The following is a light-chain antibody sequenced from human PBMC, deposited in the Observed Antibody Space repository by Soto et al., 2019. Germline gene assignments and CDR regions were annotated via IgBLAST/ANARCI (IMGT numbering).Light chain of an antibody. CDR2: DVS. CDR1: RSDVGGYNY. Sequence: QSALTQPASVSGSPGQSIAISCTGTRSDVGGYNYVSWYQQPPGKAPKLIIYDVSDRPSGVSTRFSGSKSGNTASLTISGLQADDEADYYWSSYTSQSTVVFGGGTKLTVL. V-gene: IGLV2-14*01. J-gene: IGLJ3*02. CDR3: SSYTSQSTVV.